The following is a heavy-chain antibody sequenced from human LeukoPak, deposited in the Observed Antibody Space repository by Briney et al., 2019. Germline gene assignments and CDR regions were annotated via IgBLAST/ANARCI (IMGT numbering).Heavy chain of an antibody. D-gene: IGHD3-22*01. V-gene: IGHV4-39*01. J-gene: IGHJ4*02. CDR1: GGSISSSSYN. Sequence: SETLPPTCTVSGGSISSSSYNWGWIRQPPGKGLEWIGSIYYSGSTFYNPSLKSRVTISINTSKNQFSLKLSSVTAADTAVYYCASQPYYDSSGYYFYWGQRTMVTVSS. CDR3: ASQPYYDSSGYYFY. CDR2: IYYSGST.